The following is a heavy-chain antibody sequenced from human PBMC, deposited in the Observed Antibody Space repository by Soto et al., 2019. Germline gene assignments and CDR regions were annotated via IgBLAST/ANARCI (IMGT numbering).Heavy chain of an antibody. CDR3: ARAAIACGSGRRYNHYYYALDV. CDR1: GGSISTKDFL. V-gene: IGHV4-30-4*01. J-gene: IGHJ6*02. CDR2: IYYSEGT. Sequence: SETLSLTCTVSGGSISTKDFLWSWIRQSPGKGLEWIGYIYYSEGTYYNPSLKSRVSFSVDTSKNQFSLKLTSVTVADTALYFCARAAIACGSGRRYNHYYYALDVWGRGITVTVSS. D-gene: IGHD1-26*01.